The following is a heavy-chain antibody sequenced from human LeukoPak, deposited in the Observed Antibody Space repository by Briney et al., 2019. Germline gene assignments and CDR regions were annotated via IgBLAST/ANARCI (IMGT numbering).Heavy chain of an antibody. J-gene: IGHJ6*02. CDR1: GGSISSYY. D-gene: IGHD7-27*01. V-gene: IGHV4-59*01. CDR2: IYYSGST. CDR3: ARGGPGYYYGMDV. Sequence: SETLSLTCTVSGGSISSYYWSWLRQPPGKGLEWIGYIYYSGSTNYNPSLKSRVTISVDTSKNQFSLKLSSVTAADTAVYYCARGGPGYYYGMDVWGQGTTVTVSS.